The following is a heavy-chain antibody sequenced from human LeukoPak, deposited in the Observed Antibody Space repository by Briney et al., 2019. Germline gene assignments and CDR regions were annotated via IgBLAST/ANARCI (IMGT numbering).Heavy chain of an antibody. J-gene: IGHJ4*02. CDR2: ISSSSSSYI. D-gene: IGHD6-13*01. CDR1: GFTFSSYS. V-gene: IGHV3-21*01. Sequence: GGSLRLSCAASGFTFSSYSMNWVRQAPGKGLEWVSSISSSSSSYIYYADSVKGRFTISRDNAKNSLYLQMNSLRAEDTAVYYCARDRGYSSSWYPTSNYFDYWGQGTLVTVSS. CDR3: ARDRGYSSSWYPTSNYFDY.